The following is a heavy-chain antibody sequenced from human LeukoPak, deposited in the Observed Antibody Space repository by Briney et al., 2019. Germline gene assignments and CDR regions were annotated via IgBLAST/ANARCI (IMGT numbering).Heavy chain of an antibody. J-gene: IGHJ4*02. Sequence: GGSLRLSCAASGFTFSSAAMSWVRQAPGKGLEWVSTISGSGDRTYYADSVKGRFTISRDNSKNTLFLHMNSLRAEDTAVYSCAKGYYGSGSYGWFDYWGQGTLVTVSS. CDR3: AKGYYGSGSYGWFDY. CDR2: ISGSGDRT. D-gene: IGHD3-10*01. V-gene: IGHV3-23*01. CDR1: GFTFSSAA.